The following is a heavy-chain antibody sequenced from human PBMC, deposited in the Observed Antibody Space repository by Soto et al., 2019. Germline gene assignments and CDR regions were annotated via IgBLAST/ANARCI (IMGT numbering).Heavy chain of an antibody. V-gene: IGHV4-39*01. J-gene: IGHJ4*02. CDR2: IYYSGST. Sequence: PSETPSLTCTVSGGSISSSSYYWCWILHPPGKGLEWIGSIYYSGSTYYNPSLKSRVTISVDTSKNQFSLKLSSVTAADTAVYYCARSRMGYYLLWRQGTLVTVSS. CDR3: ARSRMGYYLL. D-gene: IGHD3-10*01. CDR1: GGSISSSSYY.